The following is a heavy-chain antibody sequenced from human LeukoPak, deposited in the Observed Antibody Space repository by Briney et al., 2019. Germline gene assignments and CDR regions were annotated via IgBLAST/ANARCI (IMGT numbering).Heavy chain of an antibody. V-gene: IGHV3-21*01. CDR2: ISSSSSYI. CDR3: ARDFMEYQLLADAFDI. D-gene: IGHD2-2*01. CDR1: GFTFSSYS. J-gene: IGHJ3*02. Sequence: SGGSLRLSCAASGFTFSSYSMNWVRQAPGKGLEWVSSISSSSSYIYYADSVKGRFTISRDNAKNSLYLQMNSLRAEDTAVYYCARDFMEYQLLADAFDIWGQGTMVTVSS.